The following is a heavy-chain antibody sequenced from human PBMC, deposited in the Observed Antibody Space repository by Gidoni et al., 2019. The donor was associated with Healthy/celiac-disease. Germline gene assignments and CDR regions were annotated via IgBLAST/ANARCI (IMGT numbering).Heavy chain of an antibody. CDR1: GFTFSSYA. CDR2: ISGSGGST. D-gene: IGHD6-6*01. Sequence: EVQLLESGGGLVQSGGSLRLSCAASGFTFSSYAMNWVRQAPGKGLEWVSTISGSGGSTYYADSVKGRFTISRDNFKNTLYLQMNSLRAEDTAIYYCAKEVAARVVVRTNWFDPWGQGTLVTVSS. V-gene: IGHV3-23*01. CDR3: AKEVAARVVVRTNWFDP. J-gene: IGHJ5*02.